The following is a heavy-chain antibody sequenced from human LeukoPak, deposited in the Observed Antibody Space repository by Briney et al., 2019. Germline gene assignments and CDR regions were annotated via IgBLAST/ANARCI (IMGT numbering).Heavy chain of an antibody. J-gene: IGHJ4*02. V-gene: IGHV3-30*18. CDR1: GFTFSSYG. CDR2: ISYDGSNK. Sequence: GRSLRLSCAASGFTFSSYGMHWVRQAPGKGLEWVAVISYDGSNKYYADSVKGRFTISRDNSKNTLYLQMNNLRAEDTAVYYCAKLLNDYGDYYFDYWGQGTLVTVSS. CDR3: AKLLNDYGDYYFDY. D-gene: IGHD4-17*01.